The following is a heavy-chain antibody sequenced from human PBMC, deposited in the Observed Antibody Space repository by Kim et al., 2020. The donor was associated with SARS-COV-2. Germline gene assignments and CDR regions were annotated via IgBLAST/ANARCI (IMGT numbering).Heavy chain of an antibody. Sequence: DPVKGHITISQAKSRNQLYLQMNSLRAEDTAVYYCATPLWCGYDSSVDYWGQGTLVTVSS. D-gene: IGHD5-12*01. CDR3: ATPLWCGYDSSVDY. J-gene: IGHJ4*02. V-gene: IGHV3-30*04.